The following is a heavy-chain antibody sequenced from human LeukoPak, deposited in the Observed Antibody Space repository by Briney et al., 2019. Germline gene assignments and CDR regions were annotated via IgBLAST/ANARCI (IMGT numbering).Heavy chain of an antibody. Sequence: GGSLRLSCAASGFTFSTYSMNWVRQAPGKGREWVSCISTSGTYIYYADSLKGRFTISRDNAKNSLYLQMHSLRAEDTAVYYCARDLADYSDYWGQGTLVTVSS. J-gene: IGHJ4*02. D-gene: IGHD2-21*01. CDR1: GFTFSTYS. CDR2: ISTSGTYI. CDR3: ARDLADYSDY. V-gene: IGHV3-21*01.